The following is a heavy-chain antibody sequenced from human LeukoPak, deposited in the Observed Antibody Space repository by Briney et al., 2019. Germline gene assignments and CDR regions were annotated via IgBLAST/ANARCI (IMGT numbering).Heavy chain of an antibody. J-gene: IGHJ4*02. CDR2: ISYDGSNK. CDR1: GLTFSGYG. CDR3: ARDMYSSGFFDY. Sequence: GGSLRLSCAASGLTFSGYGMHWVRQAPGKGLEWVAVISYDGSNKYYADSVKGRFTISRDNSKNTLYPQMNSLRAEDTAVYYCARDMYSSGFFDYWGQGTLVTVSS. D-gene: IGHD6-19*01. V-gene: IGHV3-30*03.